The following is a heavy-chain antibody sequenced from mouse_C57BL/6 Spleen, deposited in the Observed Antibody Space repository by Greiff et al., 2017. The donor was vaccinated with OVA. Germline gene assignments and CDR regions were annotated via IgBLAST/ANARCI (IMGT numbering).Heavy chain of an antibody. V-gene: IGHV1-80*01. CDR3: ARSPYDYEEGYYAMDY. D-gene: IGHD2-4*01. CDR1: GYAFSSYW. CDR2: IYPGDGDT. Sequence: QVHVKQSGAELVKPGASVKISCKASGYAFSSYWMNWVKQRPGKGLEWIGQIYPGDGDTNYNGKFKGKATLTADKSSSTAYMQLSSLTSEDSAVYFCARSPYDYEEGYYAMDYWGQGTSVTVSS. J-gene: IGHJ4*01.